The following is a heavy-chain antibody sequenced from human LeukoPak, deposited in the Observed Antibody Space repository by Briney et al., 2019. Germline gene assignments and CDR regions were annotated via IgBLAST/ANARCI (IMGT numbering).Heavy chain of an antibody. D-gene: IGHD6-6*01. Sequence: ASVTVSCTVSGDTFSSYGISWVRQAPGQGLEWMGWISAYNGNTNYAQKLQGRVTMTTDTSTSTAYMELRSMRSDDTAVYYCARASPRIAARTGIWFDPWGQGTLVTVSS. CDR2: ISAYNGNT. J-gene: IGHJ5*02. CDR1: GDTFSSYG. V-gene: IGHV1-18*01. CDR3: ARASPRIAARTGIWFDP.